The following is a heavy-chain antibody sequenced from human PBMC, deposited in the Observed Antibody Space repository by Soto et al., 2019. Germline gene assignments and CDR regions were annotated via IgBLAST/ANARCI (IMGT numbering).Heavy chain of an antibody. CDR1: GYTFTSYG. D-gene: IGHD3-10*01. Sequence: GASVKVSCKASGYTFTSYGISWVRQAPGQGLEWMGWISAYNGNTNYAQKLQGRVTMTTDTSTSTAYMELRSLRSDDTAVYYCAREVVLWFGEPTNDYWGQGTLVTVSS. V-gene: IGHV1-18*01. CDR3: AREVVLWFGEPTNDY. J-gene: IGHJ4*02. CDR2: ISAYNGNT.